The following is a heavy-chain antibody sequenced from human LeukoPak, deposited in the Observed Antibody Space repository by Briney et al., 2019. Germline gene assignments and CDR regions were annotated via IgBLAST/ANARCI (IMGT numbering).Heavy chain of an antibody. CDR3: ARAHVSGHAFDI. CDR2: IYHSGST. CDR1: GGSISSSSYY. J-gene: IGHJ3*02. D-gene: IGHD3-10*01. Sequence: SETLSLTCTVSGGSISSSSYYWGWIRQPPGKGLEWIGSIYHSGSTYYNPSLKSRVTISVDTSKNQFSLKLSSVTAADTAVYYCARAHVSGHAFDIWGQGTMVTVSS. V-gene: IGHV4-39*07.